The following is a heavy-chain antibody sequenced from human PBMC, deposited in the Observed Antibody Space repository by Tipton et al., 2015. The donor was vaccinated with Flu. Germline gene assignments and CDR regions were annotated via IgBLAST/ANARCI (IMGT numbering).Heavy chain of an antibody. V-gene: IGHV4-4*07. CDR2: IYPSGST. Sequence: TLSLTCSVSGDSMNSFFWSWIRQSDGKGLEWIGRIYPSGSTSYNPSFKSRINMSVDTSKNQFSLRLSSVTAADTAVYYCARDRRPRKFSYYYMDVWGKGTTVTVSS. CDR1: GDSMNSFF. CDR3: ARDRRPRKFSYYYMDV. J-gene: IGHJ6*03.